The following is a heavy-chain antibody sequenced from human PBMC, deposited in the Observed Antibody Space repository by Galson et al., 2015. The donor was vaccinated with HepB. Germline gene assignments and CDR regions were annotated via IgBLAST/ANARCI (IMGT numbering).Heavy chain of an antibody. CDR3: VKGPGSDPLRNWFDP. Sequence: SLRLSCAASGFTFRSYAMHWVRQAPGKGLEYVSAISSNGGSTYYADSVKGRFTISRDNSKNTLYLQMSSLRAADTSVYYWVKGPGSDPLRNWFDPWGQGTLVTVSS. CDR2: ISSNGGST. V-gene: IGHV3-64D*06. D-gene: IGHD3-16*01. J-gene: IGHJ5*02. CDR1: GFTFRSYA.